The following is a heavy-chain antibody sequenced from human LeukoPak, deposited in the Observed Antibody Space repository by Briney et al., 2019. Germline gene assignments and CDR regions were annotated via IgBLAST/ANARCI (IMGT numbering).Heavy chain of an antibody. CDR1: GFSFGTYW. D-gene: IGHD6-13*01. J-gene: IGHJ4*02. CDR3: ARDLMGIAYRGAFYY. V-gene: IGHV3-7*03. CDR2: IKQDGSEK. Sequence: GGSLRLSCAASGFSFGTYWMDWVRQAPGKGLEWVANIKQDGSEKYYVDSVKGRFTISRDNAKNSLYLQINSVRAEDTAVYYCARDLMGIAYRGAFYYWGQGTLVTVSS.